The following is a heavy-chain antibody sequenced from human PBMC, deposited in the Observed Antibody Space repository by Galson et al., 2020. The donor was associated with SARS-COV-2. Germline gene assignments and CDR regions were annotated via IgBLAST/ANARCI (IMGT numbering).Heavy chain of an antibody. CDR3: ARSSSSWSQYYMDV. V-gene: IGHV1-18*04. CDR1: GYTFTSYG. Sequence: ASVKVSCKASGYTFTSYGITWVRQAPGQGPEWMGWISGYNGNTNYAQKLQGRVTMTTDTSTSTAYMELRSLRSDDTAVYYCARSSSSWSQYYMDVWGKGTTVTVSS. D-gene: IGHD6-13*01. CDR2: ISGYNGNT. J-gene: IGHJ6*03.